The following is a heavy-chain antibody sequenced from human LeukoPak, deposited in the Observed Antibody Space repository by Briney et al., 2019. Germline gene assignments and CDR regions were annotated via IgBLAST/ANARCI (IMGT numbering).Heavy chain of an antibody. D-gene: IGHD5-12*01. CDR1: GFTFTSYS. CDR3: ARAGVATILGNFDY. Sequence: GGSLRLSCAASGFTFTSYSMNWVRQAPGKGLEWVSSIDSSRSYIYYADSVKGRFTISRDNAKNSLYLQMNSLRAGDTAVYYCARAGVATILGNFDYWGQGALVTVSS. CDR2: IDSSRSYI. V-gene: IGHV3-21*06. J-gene: IGHJ4*02.